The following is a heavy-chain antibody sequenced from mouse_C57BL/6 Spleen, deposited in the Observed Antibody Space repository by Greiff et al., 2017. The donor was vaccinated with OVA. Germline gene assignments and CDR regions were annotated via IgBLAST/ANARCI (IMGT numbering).Heavy chain of an antibody. CDR2: IYPGDGDT. D-gene: IGHD1-1*02. CDR1: GYAFSSSW. Sequence: VQLQQSGPELVKPGASVKISCKASGYAFSSSWMNWVKQRPGKGLEWIGRIYPGDGDTNYNGKFKGKATLTADKSSSTAYMQLSSLTSEYSAVYFCARSPRLWDYFDYWGQGTTLTVSS. J-gene: IGHJ2*01. CDR3: ARSPRLWDYFDY. V-gene: IGHV1-82*01.